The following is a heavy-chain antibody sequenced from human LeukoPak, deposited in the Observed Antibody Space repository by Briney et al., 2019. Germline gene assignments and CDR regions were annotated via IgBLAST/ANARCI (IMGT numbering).Heavy chain of an antibody. Sequence: SETLSLTCSVSGCYMSNHYWSWIRQPAGKGLEWIGRIYSSGSTTYNPSLKSRISMSVDTSKNQFSLNLRSVTAADTAVYYCARVLLPAVSGVMDMWGQGTMVTVSS. D-gene: IGHD6-19*01. J-gene: IGHJ3*02. CDR3: ARVLLPAVSGVMDM. CDR2: IYSSGST. CDR1: GCYMSNHY. V-gene: IGHV4-4*07.